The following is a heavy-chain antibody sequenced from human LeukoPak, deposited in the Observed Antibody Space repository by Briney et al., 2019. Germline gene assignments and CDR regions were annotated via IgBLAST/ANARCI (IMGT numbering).Heavy chain of an antibody. Sequence: SGTLSPPCTVSGGSLRSFYWRWVRAPAREGVGGGGRIYTSGSTNYNPSLKSRVTMSVDTSKNQFSLKLSSVTAADTAVYYCARESGFWSGYVDYWGQGTLVTVSS. V-gene: IGHV4-4*07. CDR1: GGSLRSFY. CDR3: ARESGFWSGYVDY. J-gene: IGHJ4*02. CDR2: IYTSGST. D-gene: IGHD3-3*01.